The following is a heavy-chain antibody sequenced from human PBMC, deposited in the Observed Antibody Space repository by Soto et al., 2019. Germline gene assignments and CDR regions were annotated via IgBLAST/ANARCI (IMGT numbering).Heavy chain of an antibody. Sequence: QVQLVQSGAEVKEPGSSVKVSCKASGGGNLRVYRTTWVRLAPGQGLEWMGGIIPKLGSANYEQKFQGRVTITADESTNSVYMELRSLRSDDTAVYYFARGGEGYNFGAVYGGQGTPGTVSS. CDR3: ARGGEGYNFGAVY. D-gene: IGHD5-12*01. CDR2: IIPKLGSA. CDR1: GGGNLRVYR. J-gene: IGHJ4*02. V-gene: IGHV1-69*01.